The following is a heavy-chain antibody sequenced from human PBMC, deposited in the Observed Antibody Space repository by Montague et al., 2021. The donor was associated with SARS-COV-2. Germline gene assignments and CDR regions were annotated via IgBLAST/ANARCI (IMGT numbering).Heavy chain of an antibody. V-gene: IGHV3-48*03. D-gene: IGHD3-3*01. CDR3: AREKRRITIFGVVIIEYFDL. Sequence: SLRLSCAASGFTFSSYEMNWVRQAPGKGLEWVSYISSSGSTIYYADSVKGRFTISRDNAKNSLYLQMSSLRAEDTAVYYCAREKRRITIFGVVIIEYFDLWGCGTLVTVSS. CDR2: ISSSGSTI. J-gene: IGHJ2*01. CDR1: GFTFSSYE.